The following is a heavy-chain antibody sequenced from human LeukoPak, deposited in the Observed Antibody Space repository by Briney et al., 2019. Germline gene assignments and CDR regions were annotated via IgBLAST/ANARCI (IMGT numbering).Heavy chain of an antibody. D-gene: IGHD6-19*01. J-gene: IGHJ5*02. CDR3: ARDPNSSGWYR. CDR1: GGSISSSSYY. Sequence: SETLSLTCTVSGGSISSSSYYWGWIRQPPGKGLEWIGSIYYSGSTYYNPSLKSRVTISVDTSKNQFSLKLSSVTAADTAVYYCARDPNSSGWYRWGQGTLVTVSS. V-gene: IGHV4-39*07. CDR2: IYYSGST.